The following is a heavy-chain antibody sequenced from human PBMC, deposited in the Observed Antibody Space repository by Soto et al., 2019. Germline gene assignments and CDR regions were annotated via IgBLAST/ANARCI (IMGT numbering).Heavy chain of an antibody. CDR2: INHSGST. V-gene: IGHV4-34*01. Sequence: SETLSLTCAVYGGSFSGYYWSWIRQPPGKGLEWIGEINHSGSTNYNPSLKSRVTISVDTSENQFSLKLSSVTAADTAVYYCARANGLRYFDWLETYYYYGMDVWGQGTTVTVSS. CDR1: GGSFSGYY. CDR3: ARANGLRYFDWLETYYYYGMDV. D-gene: IGHD3-9*01. J-gene: IGHJ6*02.